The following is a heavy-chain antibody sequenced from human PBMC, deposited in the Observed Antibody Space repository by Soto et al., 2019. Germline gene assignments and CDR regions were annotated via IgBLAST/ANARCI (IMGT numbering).Heavy chain of an antibody. CDR1: GFTFTSSA. CDR3: AAAPGDGYLPNWFGP. J-gene: IGHJ5*02. Sequence: SVKVSCKASGFTFTSSAVQWVRQARGQRLEWIGWIVVGSGNTNYAQKFQERVTITRDMSTSTAYMELSSLRSEDTAVYYCAAAPGDGYLPNWFGPWGQGTLVTVSS. V-gene: IGHV1-58*01. CDR2: IVVGSGNT. D-gene: IGHD5-12*01.